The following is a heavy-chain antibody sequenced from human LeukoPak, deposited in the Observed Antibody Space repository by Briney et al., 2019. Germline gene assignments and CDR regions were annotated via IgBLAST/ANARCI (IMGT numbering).Heavy chain of an antibody. CDR2: LVYDERN. V-gene: IGHV3-33*01. CDR1: GFPFSSYG. CDR3: ARDLSAAYDF. D-gene: IGHD2-21*01. Sequence: GGSLRLSCAASGFPFSSYGMHWVRQAPGKGLEWVARLVYDERNDYANSVKGRFTNSRDNSKNTLYLQMDNLRVDDTAVYYCARDLSAAYDFWGQGILVTVSS. J-gene: IGHJ4*02.